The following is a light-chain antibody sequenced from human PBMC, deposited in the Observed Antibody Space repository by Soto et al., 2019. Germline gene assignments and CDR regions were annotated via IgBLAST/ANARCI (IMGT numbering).Light chain of an antibody. Sequence: DIVMTQSPLSLSVTPGEPASISCRSSQSLFDSDDGNTHLDWYLQKPGLSPQLLIHMVSSRDSGVPYRFSGSGSGTDFTLKISRVQAEDVAIYYCLQRVATPRTFGRGTRVEIK. V-gene: IGKV2-40*01. CDR2: MVS. CDR1: QSLFDSDDGNTH. CDR3: LQRVATPRT. J-gene: IGKJ4*02.